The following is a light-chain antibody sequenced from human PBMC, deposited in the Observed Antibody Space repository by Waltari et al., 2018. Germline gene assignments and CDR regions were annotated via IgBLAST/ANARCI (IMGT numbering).Light chain of an antibody. CDR3: CSYAGSYTLV. CDR2: DVS. CDR1: SSDVXGXNY. V-gene: IGLV2-11*01. Sequence: QSALTQPRSVSGSPGQSVTISCTGTSSDVXGXNYVSWYQQHPGKAPKLMIYDVSKRPSGVPDRFSGSKSGNTASLTISGLQAEDEADYYCCSYAGSYTLVFGGGTKLTVL. J-gene: IGLJ3*02.